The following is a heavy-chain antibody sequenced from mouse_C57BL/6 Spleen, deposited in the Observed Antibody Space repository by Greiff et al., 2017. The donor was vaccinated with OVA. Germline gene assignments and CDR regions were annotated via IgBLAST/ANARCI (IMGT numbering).Heavy chain of an antibody. D-gene: IGHD2-2*01. Sequence: EVQLVESGGGLVKPGGSLKLSCAASGFTFSSYTMSWVRQTPEKRLEWVATISGGGGNTYYPDSAKGRFTISRDNAKNTLYLQMSSLRSEDTALYYCARRGGYYGYDDWYFDVWGTGTTVTVSS. J-gene: IGHJ1*03. CDR1: GFTFSSYT. CDR2: ISGGGGNT. CDR3: ARRGGYYGYDDWYFDV. V-gene: IGHV5-9*01.